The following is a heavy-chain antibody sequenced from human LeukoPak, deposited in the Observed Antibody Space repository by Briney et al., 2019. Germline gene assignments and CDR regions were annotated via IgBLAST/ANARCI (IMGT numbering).Heavy chain of an antibody. V-gene: IGHV3-30*04. CDR2: VAHDGNSA. CDR1: GFTFRSYA. CDR3: ARDASLYDGKSGWFDP. Sequence: GGSLRLSCAASGFTFRSYAMHWVRQTPGTGLEWVAVVAHDGNSAQYADSVRGRFTISRDNSRNTMSLHMDTLRPEDTAVYYCARDASLYDGKSGWFDPWGQGTLVTVSS. D-gene: IGHD3-22*01. J-gene: IGHJ5*02.